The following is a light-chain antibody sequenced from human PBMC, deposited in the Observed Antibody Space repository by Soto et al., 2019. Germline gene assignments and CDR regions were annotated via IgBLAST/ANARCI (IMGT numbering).Light chain of an antibody. CDR3: QQNYNTPWT. Sequence: DIQMTQSPSSLSASVGDRVTITCRASQTITTYLNWYQQKPGKAPNLLIYGASNLQSGVPSRFSRSGSGTDFTLTISSLQPEDFATYYCQQNYNTPWTFGQGTKVEL. J-gene: IGKJ1*01. CDR2: GAS. CDR1: QTITTY. V-gene: IGKV1-39*01.